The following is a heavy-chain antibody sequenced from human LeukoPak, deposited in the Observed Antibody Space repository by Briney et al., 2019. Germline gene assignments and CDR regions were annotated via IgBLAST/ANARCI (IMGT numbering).Heavy chain of an antibody. Sequence: PGGSLRLSCAASGFTFSRYAMHWVRQAPGKGLEWVAVISYDGSNKYYADSVKDRFTISRDNSKNTQYLQMNSLRAEDTAVYYCARDPHSSGWYWYYFDYWGQGTLVTVSS. CDR3: ARDPHSSGWYWYYFDY. V-gene: IGHV3-30-3*01. D-gene: IGHD6-19*01. J-gene: IGHJ4*02. CDR1: GFTFSRYA. CDR2: ISYDGSNK.